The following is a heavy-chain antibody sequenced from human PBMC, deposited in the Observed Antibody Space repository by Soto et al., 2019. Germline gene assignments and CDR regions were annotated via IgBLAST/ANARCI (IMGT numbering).Heavy chain of an antibody. Sequence: VQLVESGGGVVQPGRSLRLSCAASGLTFSTYGFHGVRQAPGKGLEWVAVISNDVRNIHYAESVKGRFTIYRDNSKNTLYLQMNSLRPNDTAVYYCVKDSLGGMTPVFMPGPDWGQGTLVTVSS. J-gene: IGHJ4*02. CDR1: GLTFSTYG. CDR2: ISNDVRNI. D-gene: IGHD2-2*01. V-gene: IGHV3-30*18. CDR3: VKDSLGGMTPVFMPGPD.